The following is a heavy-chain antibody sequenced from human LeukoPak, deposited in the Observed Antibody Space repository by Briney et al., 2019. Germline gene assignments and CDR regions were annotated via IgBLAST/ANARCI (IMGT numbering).Heavy chain of an antibody. CDR2: LYHSGST. Sequence: KSSETLSLTCAVSGYSVSSGYWWGWIRQPPGKGLEWIGSLYHSGSTYYNPSLKSRVTISVDTSKNQFSLKLSSVTAADTAVYYCARLYGSGSADYWGQGTLVTVSS. V-gene: IGHV4-38-2*01. D-gene: IGHD3-10*01. J-gene: IGHJ4*02. CDR3: ARLYGSGSADY. CDR1: GYSVSSGYW.